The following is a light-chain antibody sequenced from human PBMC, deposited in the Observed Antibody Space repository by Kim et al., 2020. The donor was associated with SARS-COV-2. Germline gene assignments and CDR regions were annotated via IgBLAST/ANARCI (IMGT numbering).Light chain of an antibody. V-gene: IGKV3-20*01. CDR2: GAS. CDR1: QGVRGNY. Sequence: SRGETAIPSCRASQGVRGNYLAWYQQKPGQAPRLHIYGASSRATGIPDRFSGSGSGTDFTLTISRLEPEDFAVYYCQQYGSSPRTFGQGTKVDIK. CDR3: QQYGSSPRT. J-gene: IGKJ1*01.